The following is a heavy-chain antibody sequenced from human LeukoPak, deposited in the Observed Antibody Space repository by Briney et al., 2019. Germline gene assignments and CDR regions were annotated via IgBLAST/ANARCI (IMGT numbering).Heavy chain of an antibody. CDR3: AKPGPRNYYDSSGYYYDLFDY. D-gene: IGHD3-22*01. CDR2: IRYDGSNK. J-gene: IGHJ4*02. Sequence: PGGTLRLSCAASGFTFSSYGLRWVRQAPGKGLEWVAFIRYDGSNKYYADSVKGGFTISKDNSKNTLYLQMNSLRAEDTAVYYCAKPGPRNYYDSSGYYYDLFDYWGQGTLVTVSS. V-gene: IGHV3-30*02. CDR1: GFTFSSYG.